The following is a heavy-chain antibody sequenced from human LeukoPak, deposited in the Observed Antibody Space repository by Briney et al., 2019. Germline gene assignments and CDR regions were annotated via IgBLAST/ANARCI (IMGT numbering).Heavy chain of an antibody. J-gene: IGHJ4*02. Sequence: GGSLRLSCAASGFTFSSYAMSWVRQAPGKGLEWVSAISGSGGSTYYADSVKGRFTISRDNSKNTLYLQMNSLRAEDTAVYYCAKYSDFDYDSSGYYLGYWGQGTLVTVSS. CDR2: ISGSGGST. CDR1: GFTFSSYA. CDR3: AKYSDFDYDSSGYYLGY. V-gene: IGHV3-23*01. D-gene: IGHD3-22*01.